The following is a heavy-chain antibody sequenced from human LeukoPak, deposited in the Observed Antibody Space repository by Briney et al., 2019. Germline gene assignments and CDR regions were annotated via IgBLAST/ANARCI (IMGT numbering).Heavy chain of an antibody. V-gene: IGHV4-61*02. CDR2: IYTGGST. Sequence: SETLSLTCTVSGGSISSGSYYWSWIRQPAGKGLEWIGRIYTGGSTNYNPSLKSRVTISVDTSKNQFSLKLSSVTAADTAVYYCARGGGDSSSIPLDYWGQGTLVTVSS. D-gene: IGHD6-13*01. CDR1: GGSISSGSYY. CDR3: ARGGGDSSSIPLDY. J-gene: IGHJ4*02.